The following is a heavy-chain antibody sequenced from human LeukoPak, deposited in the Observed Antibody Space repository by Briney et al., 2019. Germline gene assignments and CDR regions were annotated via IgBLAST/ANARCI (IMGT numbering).Heavy chain of an antibody. J-gene: IGHJ4*02. V-gene: IGHV1-8*01. Sequence: ASVKVSCKSSGYTFTSYNIHWVRQATRQALGWMGWMNPNSGNTGYEQKFKGRVTMTRNTSISTAYMELSSLRSEDTAVYYCARVYDYGVSNTFDYWGQGTLVTVSS. CDR1: GYTFTSYN. D-gene: IGHD4-17*01. CDR3: ARVYDYGVSNTFDY. CDR2: MNPNSGNT.